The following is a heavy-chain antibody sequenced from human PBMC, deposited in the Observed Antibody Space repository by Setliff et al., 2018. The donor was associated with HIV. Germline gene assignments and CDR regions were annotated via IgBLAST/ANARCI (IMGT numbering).Heavy chain of an antibody. J-gene: IGHJ3*02. CDR2: IIPILGIA. V-gene: IGHV1-69*10. CDR1: GGTFTSYV. CDR3: ARDQTGVAAAAFGGGSAWSDEGFDI. Sequence: SVKVSCKASGGTFTSYVISWVRQAPGQGLEWMGGIIPILGIASYSQKFQGRVTITADKSTSTAYMELSSLRSEDTAVYYCARDQTGVAAAAFGGGSAWSDEGFDIWGQGTMVTVSS. D-gene: IGHD6-13*01.